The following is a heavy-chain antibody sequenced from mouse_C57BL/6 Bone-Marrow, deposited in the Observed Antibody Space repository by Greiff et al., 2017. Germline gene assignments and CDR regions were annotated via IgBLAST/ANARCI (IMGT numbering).Heavy chain of an antibody. CDR1: GYTFTSYW. V-gene: IGHV1-72*01. CDR3: ATIDGSSPYVYFDV. D-gene: IGHD1-1*01. Sequence: QVQLQQPGAELVKPGASVKLSCKASGYTFTSYWMHWVKQRPGRGLEWIGRIDPNSCGTKYNEKFKSKATLTVDKPSSTAYMQLSSLTSADSAVYYCATIDGSSPYVYFDVWGTGTTVTVSS. J-gene: IGHJ1*03. CDR2: IDPNSCGT.